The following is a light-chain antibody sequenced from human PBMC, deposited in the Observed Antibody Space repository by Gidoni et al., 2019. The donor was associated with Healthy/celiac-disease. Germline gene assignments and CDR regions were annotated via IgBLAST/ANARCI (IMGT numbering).Light chain of an antibody. J-gene: IGKJ1*01. V-gene: IGKV1-8*01. CDR1: QGISSY. Sequence: AIRMTQSPSSFSASTGDRVTITCRASQGISSYLAWYQQKPGKAPKLLIYAASTLQSGVPSRFSGSGSGTDFTLTISCLQSEDFATYYWQQYYSYPWTFXXXTKVEIK. CDR2: AAS. CDR3: QQYYSYPWT.